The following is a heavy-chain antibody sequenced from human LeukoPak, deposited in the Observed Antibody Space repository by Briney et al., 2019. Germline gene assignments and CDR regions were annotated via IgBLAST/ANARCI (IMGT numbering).Heavy chain of an antibody. CDR1: GYTFTSYD. CDR2: MNPNSGNT. CDR3: AIGGYSYGPGDY. V-gene: IGHV1-8*01. J-gene: IGHJ4*02. Sequence: ASVRVSCKASGYTFTSYDINWVRQATGQGLEWMGWMNPNSGNTGYAQKFQGRVTMTRSTSISTAYMELSSLRSEDTAVYYCAIGGYSYGPGDYWGQGTLVTVSS. D-gene: IGHD5-18*01.